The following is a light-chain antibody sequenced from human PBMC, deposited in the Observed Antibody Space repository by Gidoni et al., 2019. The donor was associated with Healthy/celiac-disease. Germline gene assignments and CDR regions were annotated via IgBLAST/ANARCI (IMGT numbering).Light chain of an antibody. CDR1: KLGDKY. Sequence: SYELTQPPSVSVSPGQTASITGSGDKLGDKYACWYQQKPGQSPVLVIYQDSKRPSGIPERFSGSNSGNTATLTISGTQAMDEADYYCQAWDSSTQVFGGGTKLTVL. J-gene: IGLJ2*01. CDR3: QAWDSSTQV. V-gene: IGLV3-1*01. CDR2: QDS.